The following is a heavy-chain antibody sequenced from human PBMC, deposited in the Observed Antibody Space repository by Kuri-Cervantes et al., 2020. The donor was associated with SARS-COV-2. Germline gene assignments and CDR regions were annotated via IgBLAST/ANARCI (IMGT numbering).Heavy chain of an antibody. D-gene: IGHD6-6*01. CDR2: ISYDGSNK. J-gene: IGHJ5*02. CDR3: AKDGVHLGGRPYNWCDP. CDR1: GFTFSSYA. Sequence: GESLKISCAASGFTFSSYAMHWVRQAPGKGLEWVAVISYDGSNKYYGDSVKGRFTISRDNSKNTLYLQMNSLRAEDTAVYYCAKDGVHLGGRPYNWCDPWGQGTLVTVSS. V-gene: IGHV3-30*01.